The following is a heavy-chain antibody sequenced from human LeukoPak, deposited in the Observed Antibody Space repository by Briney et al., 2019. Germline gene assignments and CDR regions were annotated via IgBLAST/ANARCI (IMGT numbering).Heavy chain of an antibody. CDR3: ARDFFAPGIPAASYMDV. D-gene: IGHD6-13*01. CDR1: GFTFSSYS. CDR2: ISSSRSYI. V-gene: IGHV3-21*01. Sequence: GGSLRLSCAASGFTFSSYSMNWVRQAPGKGLEWVSSISSSRSYIYYADSVKGRFTISRDNAKNSLYLQMNSLRAEDTAVYYCARDFFAPGIPAASYMDVWGKGTTVTVSS. J-gene: IGHJ6*03.